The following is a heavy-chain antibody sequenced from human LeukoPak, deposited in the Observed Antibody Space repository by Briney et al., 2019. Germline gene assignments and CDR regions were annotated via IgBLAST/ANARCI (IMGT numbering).Heavy chain of an antibody. V-gene: IGHV4-39*07. D-gene: IGHD3-10*01. CDR1: GVSISSSYYY. J-gene: IGHJ4*02. CDR3: ARVNYYGSGSYDY. CDR2: IYYSGST. Sequence: PSETLSLTCIVSGVSISSSYYYWGWIRQPPGKGLEWIGSIYYSGSTYYNSSLKSRVTISVDTSKNQVSLKMSSVTAADTAVYYCARVNYYGSGSYDYWGQGTLVTVSS.